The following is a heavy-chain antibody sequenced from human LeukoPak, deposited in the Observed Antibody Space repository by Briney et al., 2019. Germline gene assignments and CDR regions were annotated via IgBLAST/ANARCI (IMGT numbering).Heavy chain of an antibody. Sequence: SETLSLTCAVSGYSISSGYYWGWIRQPPGKGLEWIGSIYHSGSTYYNPSLKRRVTISVDTSKNQFSLKLSSVTAADTAVYYCARHGIECSSTNCYCATVRYWGQGTLVTVSS. CDR1: GYSISSGYY. CDR2: IYHSGST. V-gene: IGHV4-38-2*01. J-gene: IGHJ4*02. D-gene: IGHD2-2*01. CDR3: ARHGIECSSTNCYCATVRY.